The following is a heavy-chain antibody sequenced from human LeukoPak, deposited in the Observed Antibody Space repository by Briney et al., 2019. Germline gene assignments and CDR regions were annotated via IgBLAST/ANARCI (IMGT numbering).Heavy chain of an antibody. V-gene: IGHV4-34*01. CDR2: INHSGST. J-gene: IGHJ6*03. CDR1: GGSFSGYY. CDR3: ARGARYCSSTSCRTSYYYYMDV. Sequence: SETLSLTCAVYGGSFSGYYWSWIRQPPGKGLEWIGKINHSGSTNYNPSLKSRVTISVDTSKSQFSLKLSSVTAADTAVYYCARGARYCSSTSCRTSYYYYMDVWGKGTTVTVSS. D-gene: IGHD2-2*01.